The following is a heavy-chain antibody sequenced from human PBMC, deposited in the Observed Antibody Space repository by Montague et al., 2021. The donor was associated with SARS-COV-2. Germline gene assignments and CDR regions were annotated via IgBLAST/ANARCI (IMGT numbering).Heavy chain of an antibody. Sequence: SETLSLTCAVSGDSINSEHWWSWVRQPPGKGLEWIVETHQWGGTNYNPSLKSRITMAVDTSKNQFSLNLISVTAADTAVYFCVRMGAAHRLNNWFDPWGQGALVTVSS. CDR1: GDSINSEHW. CDR2: THQWGGT. D-gene: IGHD1-26*01. CDR3: VRMGAAHRLNNWFDP. J-gene: IGHJ5*02. V-gene: IGHV4-55*09.